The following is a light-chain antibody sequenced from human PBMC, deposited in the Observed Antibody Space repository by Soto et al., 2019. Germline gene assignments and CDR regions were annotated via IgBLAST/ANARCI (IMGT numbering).Light chain of an antibody. Sequence: EIVLTQSPGTLSLSPGERATLSCRASQSVSTSYLAWYQQKPGQAPRLLIYGASSRATGIPDRFSGSGSGADFTLTISRQEPEDFSVYYGQQYGSVPLTFGGGTKVEIK. J-gene: IGKJ4*01. CDR2: GAS. V-gene: IGKV3-20*01. CDR3: QQYGSVPLT. CDR1: QSVSTSY.